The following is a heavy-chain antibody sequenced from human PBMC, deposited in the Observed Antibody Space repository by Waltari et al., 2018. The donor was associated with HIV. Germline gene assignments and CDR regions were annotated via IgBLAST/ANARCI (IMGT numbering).Heavy chain of an antibody. J-gene: IGHJ3*02. D-gene: IGHD3-22*01. CDR1: GGSFSGYY. CDR2: INHSGST. V-gene: IGHV4-34*01. Sequence: QVQLQQWGAGLLKPSETLSLTCAVYGGSFSGYYWSWIRQPPGKGLEWIGEINHSGSTNYNPSLKRRVTISVDTSKNQFSLKLSSVTAADTAVYYWARVGADYYDSSYAFDIWGQGTMVTVSS. CDR3: ARVGADYYDSSYAFDI.